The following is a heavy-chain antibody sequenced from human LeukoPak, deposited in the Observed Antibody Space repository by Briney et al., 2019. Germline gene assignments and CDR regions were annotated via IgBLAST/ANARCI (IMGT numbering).Heavy chain of an antibody. CDR3: ARDSPPTVTPGKYAFDI. V-gene: IGHV4-31*03. D-gene: IGHD4-17*01. J-gene: IGHJ3*02. CDR1: GGSISSGGYY. Sequence: KSSETLSLTCTVSGGSISSGGYYWSWIRQHPVKGLEWIGYIYYSGSTYYNPSLKSRVTISVDTSKNQFSLKLSSVTAADTAVYYCARDSPPTVTPGKYAFDIWGQGTMVTVSS. CDR2: IYYSGST.